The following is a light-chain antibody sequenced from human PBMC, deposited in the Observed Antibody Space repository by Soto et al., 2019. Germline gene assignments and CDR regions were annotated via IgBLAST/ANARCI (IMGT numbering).Light chain of an antibody. CDR1: SSDVGGYNY. V-gene: IGLV2-14*01. Sequence: QSVLTQPASVSGSPGRSITISCTGTSSDVGGYNYVSWYQQHPGKAPKLMIYDVSNRPSGVSNRFSGSKSANTASLTISGLQAEDEADYYCSSYASSSTRVFGTGTKVTVL. CDR3: SSYASSSTRV. CDR2: DVS. J-gene: IGLJ1*01.